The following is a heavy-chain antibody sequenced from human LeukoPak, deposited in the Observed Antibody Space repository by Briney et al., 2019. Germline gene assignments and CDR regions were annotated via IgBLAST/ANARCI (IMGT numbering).Heavy chain of an antibody. CDR3: AREGSSRSAFDI. Sequence: SETLSLTCAVSGSSISSGYYWGWIRQPPGKGLEWIGSIYHSGSTYYNPSLKSRVTISADTSKNQFSLKLSSVTAADTAVYYCAREGSSRSAFDIWGQGTMVTVSS. CDR1: GSSISSGYY. CDR2: IYHSGST. D-gene: IGHD6-13*01. V-gene: IGHV4-38-2*02. J-gene: IGHJ3*02.